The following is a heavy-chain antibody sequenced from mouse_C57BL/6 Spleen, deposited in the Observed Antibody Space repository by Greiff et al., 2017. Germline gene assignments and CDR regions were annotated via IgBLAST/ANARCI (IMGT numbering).Heavy chain of an antibody. V-gene: IGHV1-15*01. D-gene: IGHD2-12*01. CDR3: TRAYYSSWFAY. J-gene: IGHJ3*01. Sequence: VQLQQSGAELVRPGASVTLSCKASGYTFTDYEMHWVKQTPLHGLEWIGAIDPETGGTAYNQKFKGKAILTADKSSSTAYMELRSLTSEDSAVYYCTRAYYSSWFAYWGQGTLVTVSA. CDR2: IDPETGGT. CDR1: GYTFTDYE.